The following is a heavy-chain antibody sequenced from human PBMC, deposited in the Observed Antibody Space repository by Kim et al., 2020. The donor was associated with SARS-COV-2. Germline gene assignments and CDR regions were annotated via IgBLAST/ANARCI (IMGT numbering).Heavy chain of an antibody. V-gene: IGHV3-53*01. CDR3: AKVPDCFS. Sequence: GGSLRLSCAASGFTVSDNYMSWVRQAPGKGLEWVSLIYSGGGTRYADSVKGRFTISSDSSKNTPQLLMNSLRADDTTVYYCAKVPDCFSGGEGTLVTASS. D-gene: IGHD2-21*02. J-gene: IGHJ4*02. CDR1: GFTVSDNY. CDR2: IYSGGGT.